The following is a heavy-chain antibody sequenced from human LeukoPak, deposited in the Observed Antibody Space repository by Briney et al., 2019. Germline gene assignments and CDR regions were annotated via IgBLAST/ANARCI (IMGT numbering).Heavy chain of an antibody. V-gene: IGHV1-8*02. CDR3: AREMVYGSGSYGFDP. Sequence: ASVKVSCKASGYTFTGYYMHWVRQATGQGLEWMGWMNPNSGNTGYAQKFQGRVTMTRNTSISTAYMELSSLRSEDTAVYYCAREMVYGSGSYGFDPWGQGTLVTVSS. CDR2: MNPNSGNT. D-gene: IGHD3-10*01. J-gene: IGHJ5*02. CDR1: GYTFTGYY.